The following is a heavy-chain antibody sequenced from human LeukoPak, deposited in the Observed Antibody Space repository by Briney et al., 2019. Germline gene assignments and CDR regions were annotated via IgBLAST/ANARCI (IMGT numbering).Heavy chain of an antibody. CDR3: AKDSPMVSYSGKYSDN. CDR1: GFTFRNYG. D-gene: IGHD1-26*01. Sequence: PGGSLRLSCAASGFTFRNYGMHWVRQAPGKGLEWVAFIRYDGSNKDYADSVKGRFSISRDNSKNTLYLQMNSLRPEDTAVYYCAKDSPMVSYSGKYSDNWGQGTLVTVSS. CDR2: IRYDGSNK. J-gene: IGHJ4*02. V-gene: IGHV3-30*02.